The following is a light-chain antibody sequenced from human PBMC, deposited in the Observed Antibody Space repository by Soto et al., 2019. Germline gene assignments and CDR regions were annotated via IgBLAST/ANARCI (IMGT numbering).Light chain of an antibody. J-gene: IGKJ1*01. V-gene: IGKV1-5*03. CDR2: KAS. CDR1: QTISNW. CDR3: QHYNSYSEA. Sequence: DIQLTQSPSTLSGSVGDRVTLSCRASQTISNWLAWYQQKPAKAPTLLIYKASTLKSGGPSRLSGSGSGTEFTLTISSLQPDDFATYYCQHYNSYSEACGQGTKVDIK.